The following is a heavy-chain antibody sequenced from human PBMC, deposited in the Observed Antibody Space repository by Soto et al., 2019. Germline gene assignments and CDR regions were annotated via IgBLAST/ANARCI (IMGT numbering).Heavy chain of an antibody. CDR1: GYNFTSYG. Sequence: GSVKVAFKASGYNFTSYGISWVRQAPGQGLEWMGWISAYNGNTNYAQKLQGRVTMTKDTSTSTAYMELRSLRSDDTAVYYCARDLRIAAAGTSNSFDYWGQGTLDSVSS. D-gene: IGHD6-13*01. J-gene: IGHJ4*02. V-gene: IGHV1-18*01. CDR2: ISAYNGNT. CDR3: ARDLRIAAAGTSNSFDY.